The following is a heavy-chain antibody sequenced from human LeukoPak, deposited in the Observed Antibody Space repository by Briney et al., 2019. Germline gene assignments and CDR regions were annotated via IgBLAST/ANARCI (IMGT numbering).Heavy chain of an antibody. CDR3: AKGLVPAAIGLFDY. J-gene: IGHJ4*02. CDR2: IRYDGSNK. CDR1: GFTFSSYG. D-gene: IGHD2-2*01. Sequence: GGSLRLSCAASGFTFSSYGMHWVRQAPGKGLEWVAFIRYDGSNKYYADSVKGRFTISRDNSKNTLYLQMNSLRAEDTAVYYCAKGLVPAAIGLFDYWGQGTLVTVSS. V-gene: IGHV3-30*02.